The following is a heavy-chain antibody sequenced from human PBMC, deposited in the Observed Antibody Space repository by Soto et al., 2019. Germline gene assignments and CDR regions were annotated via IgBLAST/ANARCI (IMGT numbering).Heavy chain of an antibody. Sequence: QVQLVDSGGGVVQPGRSLRLSCAVSEFTFSNYGMHWVRQAPGKGLEWVAIISYDGSNKYYADSVKGRFTISRDNSKNSLYRQMSSLRGEDTAVYYCAKAAADCISTMCYVDYWGQGTLVTVSS. CDR3: AKAAADCISTMCYVDY. V-gene: IGHV3-30*18. CDR2: ISYDGSNK. J-gene: IGHJ4*02. D-gene: IGHD2-2*01. CDR1: EFTFSNYG.